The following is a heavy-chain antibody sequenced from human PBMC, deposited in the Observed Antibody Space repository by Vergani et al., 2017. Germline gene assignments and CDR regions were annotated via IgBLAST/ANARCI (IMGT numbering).Heavy chain of an antibody. D-gene: IGHD3-10*01. V-gene: IGHV3-9*01. CDR2: ISWNSGSI. CDR1: GFTFDDYA. J-gene: IGHJ4*02. CDR3: ARDVLRSGSLIDY. Sequence: EVQLVESGGGLVQPGRSLRLSCAASGFTFDDYAMHWVRQAPGKGLEWVSGISWNSGSIGYADSVKGRFTISRDNSKNTLYLQMNSLRAEDTAVYYCARDVLRSGSLIDYWGQGTLVTVSS.